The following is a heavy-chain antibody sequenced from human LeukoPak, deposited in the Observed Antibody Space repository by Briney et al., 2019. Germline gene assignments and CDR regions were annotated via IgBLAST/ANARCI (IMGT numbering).Heavy chain of an antibody. CDR3: ARGGITMVRGSSQDFDY. J-gene: IGHJ4*02. CDR1: GGSISSSSYY. CDR2: IYYSGST. V-gene: IGHV4-39*07. Sequence: SETLSLTCTVSGGSISSSSYYWGWIRQPPGKGLEWIGSIYYSGSTYYNPSLKSRVTISVDTSKNQFSLKLSSVTAADTAVYYCARGGITMVRGSSQDFDYWGQGTLVTVSS. D-gene: IGHD3-10*01.